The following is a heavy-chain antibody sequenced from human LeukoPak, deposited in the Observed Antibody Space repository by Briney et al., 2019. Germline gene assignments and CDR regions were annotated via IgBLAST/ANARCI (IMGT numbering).Heavy chain of an antibody. CDR2: INPNSGGT. CDR3: ARGNYYGSGSQYYYYMDV. D-gene: IGHD3-10*01. CDR1: GYTFTDYY. V-gene: IGHV1-2*02. J-gene: IGHJ6*03. Sequence: GASVKVSCKASGYTFTDYYMHWVRQAPGQGLEWMGWINPNSGGTNYAQKFQGRVTMTRDTSISTAYMELSRLRSDDTAVYYCARGNYYGSGSQYYYYMDVWGKGTTVTVSS.